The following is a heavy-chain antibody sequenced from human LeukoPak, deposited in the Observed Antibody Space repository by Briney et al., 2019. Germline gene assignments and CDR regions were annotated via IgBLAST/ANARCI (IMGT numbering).Heavy chain of an antibody. J-gene: IGHJ3*02. Sequence: GGSLRLSCAASGFTFSSYWMSWVRQAPGKGLEWVANIKQDGREKYYVDSVKGRFTISRDNAKNSLYLQMNSLRSDDTAVYYCARKGDNSDAFDIWGQGTMVTVSS. CDR2: IKQDGREK. CDR3: ARKGDNSDAFDI. V-gene: IGHV3-7*05. CDR1: GFTFSSYW. D-gene: IGHD5-24*01.